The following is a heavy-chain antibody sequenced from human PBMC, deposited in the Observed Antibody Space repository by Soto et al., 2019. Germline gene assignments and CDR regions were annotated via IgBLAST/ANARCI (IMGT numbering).Heavy chain of an antibody. CDR3: ATGGSLRYFDWLLTY. CDR1: GYTLTELS. D-gene: IGHD3-9*01. J-gene: IGHJ4*02. Sequence: ASVKVSCKVSGYTLTELSMHWVRQAPGKGLEWMGGFDPEDGETIYAQKFQGRVTMTEDTSTDTAYMELSSLRSEDTAVYYCATGGSLRYFDWLLTYWGQGTLVTVSS. V-gene: IGHV1-24*01. CDR2: FDPEDGET.